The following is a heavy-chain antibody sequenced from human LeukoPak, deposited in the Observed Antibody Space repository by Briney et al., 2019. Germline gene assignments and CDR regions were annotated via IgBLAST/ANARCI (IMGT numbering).Heavy chain of an antibody. CDR2: IYHSGST. V-gene: IGHV4-59*01. CDR1: GGSISSYY. D-gene: IGHD2-15*01. J-gene: IGHJ4*02. CDR3: ARVSCSGGNCYFDY. Sequence: SETLSLTCTVSGGSISSYYWSWIRQPPGKGLEWIGCIYHSGSTNYNPSLKSRVAQSVDTSKSQFSLELRSVTAADTAVYYCARVSCSGGNCYFDYWGQGTLVTVSS.